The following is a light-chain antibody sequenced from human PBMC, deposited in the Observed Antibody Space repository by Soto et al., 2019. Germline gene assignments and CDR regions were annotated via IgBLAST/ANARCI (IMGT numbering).Light chain of an antibody. V-gene: IGKV2-30*01. CDR3: MQATPWPYT. CDR2: KVS. J-gene: IGKJ2*01. Sequence: VMTQSPLSLPVTLGQPASISCKSSQNLLYSDGNTYLNWFQQRPGQSPRRLIAKVSNRDSGVPDRFSGSGSGSDFTLNISRVEAEDVGIYYCMQATPWPYTFGQGTKLEI. CDR1: QNLLYSDGNTY.